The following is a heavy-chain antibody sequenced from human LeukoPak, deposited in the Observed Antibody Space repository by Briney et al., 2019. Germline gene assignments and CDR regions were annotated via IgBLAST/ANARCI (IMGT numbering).Heavy chain of an antibody. CDR3: ARERGDSSGQYYFDY. D-gene: IGHD3-22*01. Sequence: GRSLRLSCAASGFTFSSYSMNWVRQAPGKGLEWVSSISSSSSYIYYADSVKGRFTVSRDNAKNSLYLQMNSLRAEDTAVYYCARERGDSSGQYYFDYWGQGTLVTVSS. J-gene: IGHJ4*02. V-gene: IGHV3-21*01. CDR1: GFTFSSYS. CDR2: ISSSSSYI.